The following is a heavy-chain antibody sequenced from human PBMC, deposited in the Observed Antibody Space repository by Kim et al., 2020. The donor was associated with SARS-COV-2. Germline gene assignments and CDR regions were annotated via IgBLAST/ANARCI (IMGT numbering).Heavy chain of an antibody. J-gene: IGHJ6*01. CDR1: GFIFDTYA. D-gene: IGHD2-21*01. Sequence: GGSLRLSCVASGFIFDTYAMSWVRQAPGKGLEWVSVISGGAVNKFYADSVRGRFSISRDNSKNRLYLQMNSLRDEDTALYYCAKMVIMDGYNYFYYYAM. CDR3: AKMVIMDGYNYFYYYAM. CDR2: ISGGAVNK. V-gene: IGHV3-23*01.